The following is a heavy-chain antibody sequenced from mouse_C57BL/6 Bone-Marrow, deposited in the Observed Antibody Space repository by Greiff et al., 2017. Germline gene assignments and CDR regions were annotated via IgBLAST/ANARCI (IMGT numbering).Heavy chain of an antibody. CDR3: ARITTVVAEGYAMDY. V-gene: IGHV1-81*01. CDR2: IYPRSGNT. Sequence: VMLVESGAELARPGASVKLSCKASGYTFTSYGISWVKQRTGQGLEWIGEIYPRSGNTYYNEKFKGKATLTADKSSSTAYMELRSLTSEDSAVYYCARITTVVAEGYAMDYWGQGTSVTVSS. D-gene: IGHD1-1*01. J-gene: IGHJ4*01. CDR1: GYTFTSYG.